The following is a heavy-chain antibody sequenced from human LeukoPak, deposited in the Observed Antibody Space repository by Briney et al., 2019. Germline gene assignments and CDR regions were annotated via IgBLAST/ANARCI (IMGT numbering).Heavy chain of an antibody. CDR3: ARQRRYCSGGSCYALALDV. Sequence: GESLKIFCKGPGYSFTSYCIGWGRQMPRKGPEWRGTIYHGDSDTRYSPSFQGQVTISADKSISTAYLQWSRLKASDTAMYESARQRRYCSGGSCYALALDVWGQGTTVTVSS. D-gene: IGHD2-15*01. CDR1: GYSFTSYC. J-gene: IGHJ6*02. CDR2: IYHGDSDT. V-gene: IGHV5-51*01.